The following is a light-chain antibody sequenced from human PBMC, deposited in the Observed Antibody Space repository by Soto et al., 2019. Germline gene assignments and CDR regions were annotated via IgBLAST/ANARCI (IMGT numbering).Light chain of an antibody. V-gene: IGLV2-8*01. CDR2: EVR. J-gene: IGLJ3*02. CDR3: CSYADYGTWV. CDR1: SSDVGGFNF. Sequence: QSALTQPPSASGFPGQSVTISCTGTSSDVGGFNFVSWYQQHPGKPPKLLIYEVRRRPSGVPDRFSASKSGNTASLTVSGLQAEDEADYYCCSYADYGTWVFGGGTKLTVL.